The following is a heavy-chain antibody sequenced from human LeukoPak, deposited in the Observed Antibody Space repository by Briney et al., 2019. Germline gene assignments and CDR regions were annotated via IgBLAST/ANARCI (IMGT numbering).Heavy chain of an antibody. J-gene: IGHJ5*02. CDR3: VRDLTIVGVAQVHH. V-gene: IGHV3-48*01. CDR1: GFTFSRFS. Sequence: PGGSLRLSCAASGFTFSRFSMNWVRQAPGKGLEWISYISTNSGTIWYADSVKGRFSISRDNAKNSLFLHMNSLRAEDTAVYYCVRDLTIVGVAQVHHWGQGTLVTVSS. D-gene: IGHD1-26*01. CDR2: ISTNSGTI.